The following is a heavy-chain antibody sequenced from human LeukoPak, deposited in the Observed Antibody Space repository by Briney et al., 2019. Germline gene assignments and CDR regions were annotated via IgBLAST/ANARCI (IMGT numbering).Heavy chain of an antibody. CDR1: GGSFSGYY. V-gene: IGHV4-34*11. Sequence: SETLSLTCAVYGGSFSGYYWSWIRQPPGKGLEWIGYIYYSGSTNNNPSLKSRVTISVDTSKNQFSLKLSSVTAADTAVYYCARVNINNWHSCDYWGQGALVTVSS. CDR2: IYYSGST. J-gene: IGHJ4*02. D-gene: IGHD1-1*01. CDR3: ARVNINNWHSCDY.